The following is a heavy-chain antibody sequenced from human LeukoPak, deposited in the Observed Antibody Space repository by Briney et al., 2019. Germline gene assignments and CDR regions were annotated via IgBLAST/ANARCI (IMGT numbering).Heavy chain of an antibody. CDR2: IYTSGST. V-gene: IGHV4-61*02. CDR3: ARHPSGRMWLQQGGWFDP. D-gene: IGHD5-24*01. Sequence: SETLSLTCTVSGGSISSGSNYWSWIRQPAGKGLEWIGRIYTSGSTNYNPSLKSRVTMSVDTSKNQFSLKLSSVTAADTAVYYCARHPSGRMWLQQGGWFDPWGQGTLVTVSS. J-gene: IGHJ5*02. CDR1: GGSISSGSNY.